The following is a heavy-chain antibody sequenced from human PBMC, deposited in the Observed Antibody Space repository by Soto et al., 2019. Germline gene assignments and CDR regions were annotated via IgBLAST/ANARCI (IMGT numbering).Heavy chain of an antibody. Sequence: QVQLVQSGAEVKKPGSSVKVSCKASGGTFSSYAISWVRQAPGQGLEWMGGIIPIFGTANYAQKFQGRVTMTADESTSTAYMELSSLRSEDTAVYYCASGAAMSLYYYYGMDVWGQGTTVTVSS. V-gene: IGHV1-69*01. J-gene: IGHJ6*02. CDR1: GGTFSSYA. D-gene: IGHD5-18*01. CDR3: ASGAAMSLYYYYGMDV. CDR2: IIPIFGTA.